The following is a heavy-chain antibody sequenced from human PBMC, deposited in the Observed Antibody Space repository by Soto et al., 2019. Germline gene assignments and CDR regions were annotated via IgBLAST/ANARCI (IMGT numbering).Heavy chain of an antibody. Sequence: GSLRLSCAASGFTFSSYSMNWVRQAPGKGLEWVSYISSSSSTIYYADSVKGRFTISRDNAKNSLYLQMNSLRDEDTAVYYCARDLNYGGNSPYYFDYWGQGTLVTVSS. CDR1: GFTFSSYS. CDR3: ARDLNYGGNSPYYFDY. J-gene: IGHJ4*02. CDR2: ISSSSSTI. V-gene: IGHV3-48*02. D-gene: IGHD4-17*01.